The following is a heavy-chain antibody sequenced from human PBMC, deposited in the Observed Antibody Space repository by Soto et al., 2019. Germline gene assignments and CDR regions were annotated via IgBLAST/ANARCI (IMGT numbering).Heavy chain of an antibody. Sequence: EVQLVESGGGLVQPGGSLRLSCAASGFTFSSYSMNWVRQAPGKGLEWVSYISSSSSTIYYADSVKGRFTISRDNAKNSLYLQMNSLRAEETAVYYGGRAPRGYDDGNGYGRDVWGQGTTVTVSS. D-gene: IGHD5-12*01. V-gene: IGHV3-48*01. CDR1: GFTFSSYS. CDR3: GRAPRGYDDGNGYGRDV. CDR2: ISSSSSTI. J-gene: IGHJ6*02.